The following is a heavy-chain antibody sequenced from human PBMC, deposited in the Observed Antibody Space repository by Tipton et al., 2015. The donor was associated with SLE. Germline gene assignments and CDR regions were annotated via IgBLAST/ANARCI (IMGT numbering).Heavy chain of an antibody. CDR2: IYYSGTT. V-gene: IGHV4-39*07. Sequence: TLSLTCTISGGSISSSSHYWGWIRQTPGKGLEWLGSIYYSGTTYYSPSFKSRITMSVDQSKNQFSLKLTSMTAADTAIYYCARTLLPDTQGAFDIWGQGTMVTVSS. J-gene: IGHJ3*02. CDR1: GGSISSSSHY. CDR3: ARTLLPDTQGAFDI. D-gene: IGHD2-15*01.